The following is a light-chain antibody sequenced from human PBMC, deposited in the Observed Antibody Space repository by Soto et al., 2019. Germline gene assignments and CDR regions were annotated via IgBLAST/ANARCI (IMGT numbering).Light chain of an antibody. CDR1: QSVRSSY. V-gene: IGKV3-20*01. J-gene: IGKJ4*01. Sequence: EIVLTQSPGTLSLSPGERATLSCRASQSVRSSYLAWYQQKPGQAPRLLIYGASSRATGIPDRFSGGGSGTDFTLTISRLEPEDLAVYYCQQYGSSPTFGGGTKVELK. CDR3: QQYGSSPT. CDR2: GAS.